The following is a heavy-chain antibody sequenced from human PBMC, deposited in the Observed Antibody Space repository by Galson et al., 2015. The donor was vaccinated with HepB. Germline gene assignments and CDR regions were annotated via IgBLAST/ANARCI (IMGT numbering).Heavy chain of an antibody. J-gene: IGHJ3*01. CDR1: GFVFSSSG. CDR3: AKNDADGFDV. CDR2: IWFDGGDK. D-gene: IGHD1-1*01. Sequence: SLRLSCAASGFVFSSSGMHWVRQAPVKGLEWVSVIWFDGGDKFYADSVKGRFTISRDNSKNMLFLQMNSLRVEDTGVYYCAKNDADGFDVWGHGTMVIVSS. V-gene: IGHV3-33*06.